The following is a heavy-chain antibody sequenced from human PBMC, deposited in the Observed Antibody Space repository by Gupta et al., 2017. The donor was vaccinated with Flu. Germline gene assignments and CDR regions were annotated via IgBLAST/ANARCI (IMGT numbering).Heavy chain of an antibody. CDR3: CYSGSYYPDN. V-gene: IGHV4-34*01. Sequence: WSWTRQPPGKGLEWIGEINHSGSTNYNPSLKNRVTISVDTSKNHLSLRLSSVTAADTAVYYCCYSGSYYPDNWGQGTLVTVSS. D-gene: IGHD5-12*01. CDR2: INHSGST. J-gene: IGHJ4*02.